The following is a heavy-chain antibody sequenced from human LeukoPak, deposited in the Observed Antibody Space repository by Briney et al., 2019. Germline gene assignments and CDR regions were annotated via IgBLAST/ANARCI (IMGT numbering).Heavy chain of an antibody. D-gene: IGHD2-2*01. V-gene: IGHV5-51*01. CDR3: ARQVRGYCSSTSCSPTFDP. J-gene: IGHJ5*02. CDR1: GYSFTSYW. CDR2: VYPGDSDT. Sequence: GESLKISCKGSGYSFTSYWIGWVRQMPGKGLEWMGIVYPGDSDTRYSPSFQGQVTIPADKSISTAYLQWSSLKASDTAMYYCARQVRGYCSSTSCSPTFDPWGQGTLVTVSS.